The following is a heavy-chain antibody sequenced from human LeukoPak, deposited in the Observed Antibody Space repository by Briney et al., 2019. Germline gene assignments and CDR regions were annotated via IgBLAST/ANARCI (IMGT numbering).Heavy chain of an antibody. CDR3: VRQPYSSNN. CDR2: IYSVGAT. V-gene: IGHV3-53*01. J-gene: IGHJ4*02. CDR1: GFTVSCNY. D-gene: IGHD6-13*01. Sequence: PGGSLRLSCAASGFTVSCNYMSWVRQAPGKGLEWVSVIYSVGATFYADSVRGRFTISRDTSENTLFLQMNSLRVEDTAVYYCVRQPYSSNNWGQGTLVTVSS.